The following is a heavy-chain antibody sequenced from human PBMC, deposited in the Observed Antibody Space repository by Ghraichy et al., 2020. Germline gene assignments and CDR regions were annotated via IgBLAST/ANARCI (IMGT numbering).Heavy chain of an antibody. CDR1: GHSVSSPSFY. D-gene: IGHD1-1*01. Sequence: SETLSLTCSVSGHSVSSPSFYWSWFRQSPGKRLEWMGSVHYSGITNYNPSLNSRVTISVDTSKNQFSLKLTSVTAADTAVFYCARDSIGASAGTDSWGQGALVTVSS. CDR2: VHYSGIT. V-gene: IGHV4-61*01. CDR3: ARDSIGASAGTDS. J-gene: IGHJ4*02.